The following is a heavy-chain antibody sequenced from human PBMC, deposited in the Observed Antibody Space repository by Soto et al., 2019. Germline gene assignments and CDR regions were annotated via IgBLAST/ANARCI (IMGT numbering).Heavy chain of an antibody. CDR1: GVTLSSYG. CDR3: SNSYSRWYYCY. J-gene: IGHJ6*01. CDR2: MSYDGTNK. V-gene: IGHV3-30*18. Sequence: GLSLRHSSTASGVTLSSYGMHGCRQALGKGLEWVAVMSYDGTNKYYADSVKGRFTISRDNYKNTLCLQMNSLRGEDTAVYYCSNSYSRWYYCY. D-gene: IGHD6-13*01.